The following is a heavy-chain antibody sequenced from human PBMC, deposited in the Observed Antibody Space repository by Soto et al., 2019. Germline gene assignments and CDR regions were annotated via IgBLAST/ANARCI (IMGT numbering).Heavy chain of an antibody. CDR2: IWYDGSNK. CDR1: GFTFSSYG. V-gene: IGHV3-33*01. CDR3: ARVQSAVVVAATPHLLAFMDV. J-gene: IGHJ6*02. Sequence: PGGSLRLSCAASGFTFSSYGMHWVRQAPGKGLEWVAVIWYDGSNKYYADSVKGRFTISRDNSKNTLYLQMNSLRAEDTAVYYCARVQSAVVVAATPHLLAFMDVWGQGTTVTVSS. D-gene: IGHD2-15*01.